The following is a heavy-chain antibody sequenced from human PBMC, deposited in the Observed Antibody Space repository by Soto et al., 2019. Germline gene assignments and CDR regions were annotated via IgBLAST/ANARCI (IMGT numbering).Heavy chain of an antibody. Sequence: GESLKISCKGSGNNFTSYWIGWVRQMPGKGLEWMGIIYPGDSDTRYSPSFQGQVTISADKSISTAYLQWSSLKASDTAMYYCARRRYFSSSWYPHLYYFDSWGQGTLVTVSS. CDR3: ARRRYFSSSWYPHLYYFDS. D-gene: IGHD6-13*01. V-gene: IGHV5-51*01. CDR2: IYPGDSDT. J-gene: IGHJ4*02. CDR1: GNNFTSYW.